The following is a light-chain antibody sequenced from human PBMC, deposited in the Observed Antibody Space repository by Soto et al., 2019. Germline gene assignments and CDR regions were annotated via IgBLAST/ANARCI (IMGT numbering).Light chain of an antibody. CDR2: GAS. CDR3: QQYNNWPPLT. V-gene: IGKV3-15*01. J-gene: IGKJ4*01. Sequence: EIVMTQSPATLSVSPGERVTLSCRGSQSVKTNLAWYQQKPGQAPRLLISGASTRATGIPARFSGSGSGTEFTLTISSLQSEDFAVYYCQQYNNWPPLTFGGGTKVEIK. CDR1: QSVKTN.